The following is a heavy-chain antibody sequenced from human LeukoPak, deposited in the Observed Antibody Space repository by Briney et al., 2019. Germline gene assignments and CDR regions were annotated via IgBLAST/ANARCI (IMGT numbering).Heavy chain of an antibody. CDR3: ARGTYSSDWFLHY. V-gene: IGHV3-20*04. Sequence: GGSLRLSCAASGFTFDDYGMSWVRQVPGKGLEWVSGTNWNGGSTGYADSVKGRFTISRDNAENFLYLQMNSLRAEDTALYYCARGTYSSDWFLHYWGQGTLVTVSS. J-gene: IGHJ4*02. D-gene: IGHD6-13*01. CDR1: GFTFDDYG. CDR2: TNWNGGST.